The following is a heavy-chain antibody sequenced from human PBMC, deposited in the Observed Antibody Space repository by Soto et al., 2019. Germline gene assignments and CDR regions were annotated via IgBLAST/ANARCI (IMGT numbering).Heavy chain of an antibody. V-gene: IGHV1-8*01. CDR1: GYTFTSYD. CDR3: ARGRFGAARPSP. CDR2: MNPNSGNA. D-gene: IGHD6-6*01. Sequence: ASVKVSCKASGYTFTSYDINWVRQATGQGLEWMGWMNPNSGNAGYAQKFQGRVTMTRNTSISTAYMELSSLRSEDTAVYYCARGRFGAARPSPWGQGTLVTVSS. J-gene: IGHJ5*02.